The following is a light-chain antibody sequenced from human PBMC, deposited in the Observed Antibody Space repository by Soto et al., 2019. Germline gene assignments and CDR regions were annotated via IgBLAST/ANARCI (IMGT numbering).Light chain of an antibody. Sequence: QPASVSGSPGQSITISCTGTSSDVGGYNYVSWYQQHPGKAPKLMIYDVTNRPSGVSNRFSGSKSGNTASLTISGLQAEDEADYYCSSYTTSSVVFGGGTKLTVL. V-gene: IGLV2-14*03. CDR3: SSYTTSSVV. J-gene: IGLJ2*01. CDR2: DVT. CDR1: SSDVGGYNY.